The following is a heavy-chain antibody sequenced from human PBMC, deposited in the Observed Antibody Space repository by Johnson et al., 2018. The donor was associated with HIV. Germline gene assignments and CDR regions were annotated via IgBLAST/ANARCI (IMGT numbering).Heavy chain of an antibody. J-gene: IGHJ3*02. CDR1: GFTVSSNY. Sequence: VQLVESGGGLIQPGGSLRLSCAASGFTVSSNYMSWVRQAPGKGLEWVSVISGSGGSTYDADSVKGRFTISRDNSKNTLYLQMNSLRAEDTAVYYCATFGGGSFHAFDIWGQGTMVTVSS. CDR3: ATFGGGSFHAFDI. D-gene: IGHD1-26*01. CDR2: ISGSGGST. V-gene: IGHV3-53*01.